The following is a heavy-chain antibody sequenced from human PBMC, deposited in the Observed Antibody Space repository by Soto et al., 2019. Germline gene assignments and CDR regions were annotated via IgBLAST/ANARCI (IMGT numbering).Heavy chain of an antibody. Sequence: SETLSLTCAVSGGSISSGGYSWSWIRQPPGKGLEWIGYIYHSGSTYYNPSLKSRVTISVDRSKNQFSLKLSSVTAADTAVYYCARYNWNYYDFDYWGQGTLVTVSS. CDR3: ARYNWNYYDFDY. D-gene: IGHD1-7*01. V-gene: IGHV4-30-2*01. J-gene: IGHJ4*02. CDR2: IYHSGST. CDR1: GGSISSGGYS.